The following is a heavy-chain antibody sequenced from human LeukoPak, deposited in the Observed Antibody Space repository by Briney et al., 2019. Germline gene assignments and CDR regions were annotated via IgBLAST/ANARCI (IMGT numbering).Heavy chain of an antibody. CDR2: MNPNSGNT. CDR3: ARDWRDGYNKVFDW. V-gene: IGHV1-8*03. J-gene: IGHJ4*02. Sequence: ASVKVSCKASGYTFTSYDINWVRQATGQGLEWMGWMNPNSGNTGYAQKFQGRVTITRNTSISTAYMELGSLRSEDTAVYYCARDWRDGYNKVFDWWGQGTLVAVSS. CDR1: GYTFTSYD. D-gene: IGHD5-24*01.